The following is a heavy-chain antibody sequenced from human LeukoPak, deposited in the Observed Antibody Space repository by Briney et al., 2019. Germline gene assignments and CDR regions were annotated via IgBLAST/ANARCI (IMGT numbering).Heavy chain of an antibody. V-gene: IGHV4-34*01. CDR1: GGSFSGYY. D-gene: IGHD3-10*01. CDR3: ARGVSSYLDY. CDR2: INHSGST. J-gene: IGHJ4*02. Sequence: PSETLSLTCAVYGGSFSGYYWSWIRQPPGKGLEWIGEINHSGSTNYNPSLKSRVTISVDTSKNQFSLKLSSVTAADTAVYYCARGVSSYLDYWGQGTLVTVSS.